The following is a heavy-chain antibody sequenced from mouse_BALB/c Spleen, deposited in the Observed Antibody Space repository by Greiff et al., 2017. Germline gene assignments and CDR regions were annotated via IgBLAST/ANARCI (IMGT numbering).Heavy chain of an antibody. CDR1: GYTFTSYW. Sequence: LQQPGSELVRPGASVKLSCKASGYTFTSYWMHWVKQRPGQGLEWLGNIYPGSGSTNYDEKFKSKATLTVDTSSSTAYMQLSSLTSEDSAVYCCTRLEYYFDYWGQGTTLTVSS. CDR2: IYPGSGST. J-gene: IGHJ2*01. CDR3: TRLEYYFDY. V-gene: IGHV1S22*01.